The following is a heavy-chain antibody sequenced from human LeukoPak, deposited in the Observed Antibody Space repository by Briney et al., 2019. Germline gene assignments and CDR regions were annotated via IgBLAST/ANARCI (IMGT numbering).Heavy chain of an antibody. V-gene: IGHV3-49*04. CDR3: IGYSSGWYPFGFDY. Sequence: PGGSLRLSCTASGFTFGDYAMSWVRQPPGKGLEWVGFIRTKAYGGTTEYGASVKGRFTISRDDSKSIVYLQMNSLKTEDTAVYYCIGYSSGWYPFGFDYWGQGTLVTVSS. CDR1: GFTFGDYA. D-gene: IGHD6-19*01. J-gene: IGHJ4*02. CDR2: IRTKAYGGTT.